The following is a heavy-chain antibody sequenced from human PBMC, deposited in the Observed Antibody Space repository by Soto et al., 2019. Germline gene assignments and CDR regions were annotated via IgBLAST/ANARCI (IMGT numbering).Heavy chain of an antibody. D-gene: IGHD2-15*01. CDR2: ISAYNANT. J-gene: IGHJ6*03. V-gene: IGHV1-18*01. CDR1: GYTFASYG. CDR3: ARVSGGTMPYYYMDV. Sequence: QVQLVQSGAEVKKPGASVKVSCKASGYTFASYGISWVRQAPGQGLEWMGWISAYNANTNYAQKLEGRVTMTTDTSTSTAYMELRSLRSDDTAVYYCARVSGGTMPYYYMDVWGKGTTVTVSS.